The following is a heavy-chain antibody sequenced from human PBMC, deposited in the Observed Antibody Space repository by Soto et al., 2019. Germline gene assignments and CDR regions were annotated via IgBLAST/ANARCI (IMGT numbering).Heavy chain of an antibody. Sequence: ASVKVSCKASGYTFTSYAMHWVRQAPGQRLEWMGWINAGNGNTKYSQKFQGRVTITRDTSASTAYMELSSLRAEDTAVYYCAKGLRYYDSSGPTPDYWGQGTLVTVSS. CDR3: AKGLRYYDSSGPTPDY. CDR1: GYTFTSYA. D-gene: IGHD3-22*01. CDR2: INAGNGNT. J-gene: IGHJ4*02. V-gene: IGHV1-3*01.